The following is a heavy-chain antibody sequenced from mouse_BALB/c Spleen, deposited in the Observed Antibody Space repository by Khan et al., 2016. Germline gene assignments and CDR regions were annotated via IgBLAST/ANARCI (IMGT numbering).Heavy chain of an antibody. CDR2: ISNLAYSI. CDR3: ARDYYGSSYRYFDV. CDR1: GFTFSDYG. V-gene: IGHV5-15*02. J-gene: IGHJ1*01. Sequence: EVQLVESGGGLVQPGGSRKLSCAASGFTFSDYGMAWVRQAPGKGPEWVAFISNLAYSIYYADTVTGRFTISSENTKNTLYLEMSSLRSEDTAMYYCARDYYGSSYRYFDVWGAETTVTVSS. D-gene: IGHD1-1*01.